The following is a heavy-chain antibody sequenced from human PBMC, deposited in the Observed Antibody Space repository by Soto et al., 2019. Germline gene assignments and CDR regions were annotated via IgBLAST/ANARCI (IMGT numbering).Heavy chain of an antibody. D-gene: IGHD6-19*01. Sequence: QVQLVQSGAEVKKPGASVKVSCRASGYTFTGYYLHWVRQAPGQGLEWMGWINPHSGGTNFAQNFEDRVIMTGETSINTAYMELSGLRSDDTAVYFCARDGAFRPQTVAGTLHWFFDLWGRGTLVTVSP. CDR2: INPHSGGT. J-gene: IGHJ2*01. V-gene: IGHV1-2*02. CDR3: ARDGAFRPQTVAGTLHWFFDL. CDR1: GYTFTGYY.